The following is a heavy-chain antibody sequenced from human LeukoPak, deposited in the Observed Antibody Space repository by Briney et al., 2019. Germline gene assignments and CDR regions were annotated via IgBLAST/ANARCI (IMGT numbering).Heavy chain of an antibody. CDR1: GGSISSYY. J-gene: IGHJ4*02. V-gene: IGHV4-59*08. D-gene: IGHD5-24*01. Sequence: SETLSLTCTVSGGSISSYYWNWIRQPPGKGLEWVGYIYYSGSASYNPSLKSRVTISVDTSKNQFSLKLNSVTATDTAVYYCASSDGRMEYWGQGTLVTVSS. CDR3: ASSDGRMEY. CDR2: IYYSGSA.